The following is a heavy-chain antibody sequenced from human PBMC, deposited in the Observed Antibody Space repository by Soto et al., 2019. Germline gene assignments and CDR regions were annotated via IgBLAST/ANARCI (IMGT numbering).Heavy chain of an antibody. CDR2: MNPNSANT. Sequence: QVQLVQSGDEVKKPGASVKVSCKASGYTFTSYDINWVRQATGQGLEWMGWMNPNSANTGYAQKFHGRVTMTRNISIITAYMELTSLRSEDTALYYCAREGFRGIDVWGQGTTVTVSS. CDR3: AREGFRGIDV. J-gene: IGHJ6*02. D-gene: IGHD3-10*01. V-gene: IGHV1-8*01. CDR1: GYTFTSYD.